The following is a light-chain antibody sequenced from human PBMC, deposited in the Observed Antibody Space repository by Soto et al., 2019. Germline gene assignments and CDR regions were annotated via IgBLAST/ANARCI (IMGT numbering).Light chain of an antibody. Sequence: DIQMTQSPSSVSASVGDRVTITCRASQGISSYLAWYQQKPGKAPNLLISAASSLQSGVPSRVSGSGSGTDFTLTISSLQPEDFATYYCQQVNSFPLTFGGGTKVEIK. CDR1: QGISSY. V-gene: IGKV1D-12*01. CDR2: AAS. J-gene: IGKJ4*01. CDR3: QQVNSFPLT.